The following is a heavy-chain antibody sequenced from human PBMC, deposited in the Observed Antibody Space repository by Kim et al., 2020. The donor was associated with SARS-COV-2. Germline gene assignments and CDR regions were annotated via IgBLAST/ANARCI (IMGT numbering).Heavy chain of an antibody. D-gene: IGHD3-10*01. CDR1: GFTFSSYA. V-gene: IGHV3-23*01. CDR3: AKGEGLLWFGELFDY. J-gene: IGHJ4*02. CDR2: ISGSGGST. Sequence: GGSLRLSCAASGFTFSSYAMSWVRQAPGKGLEWVSAISGSGGSTYYADSVKGRFTISRDNSKNTLYLQMNSLRAEDTAVYYCAKGEGLLWFGELFDYWGQGTLVTVSS.